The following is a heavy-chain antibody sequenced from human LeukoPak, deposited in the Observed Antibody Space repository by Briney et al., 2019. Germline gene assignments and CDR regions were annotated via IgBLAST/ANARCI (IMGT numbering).Heavy chain of an antibody. CDR1: GFTLSSYW. V-gene: IGHV3-7*04. J-gene: IGHJ4*02. Sequence: GGSLRLSCAASGFTLSSYWISWVRQAPGRGLEWVASIKEDGSETYYVDSVKGRFTISRDNAKNSLYLQMNSLRAEDTAVYYCARDLHPRYYLPDYWGQGTLVTVSS. CDR3: ARDLHPRYYLPDY. D-gene: IGHD1-26*01. CDR2: IKEDGSET.